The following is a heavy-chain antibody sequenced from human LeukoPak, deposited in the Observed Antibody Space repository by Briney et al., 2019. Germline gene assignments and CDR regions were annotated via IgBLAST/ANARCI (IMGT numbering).Heavy chain of an antibody. CDR2: LYSGGSI. Sequence: GGSLRLSCAASGLIVSSNYMSWVRQAPGKGLEWVSALYSGGSIYYADSVKGRFTISRDNSKNTLYLQMNSLRAEDTAIYYCARDPSRGLYYFDHWGQGTLVTVSS. D-gene: IGHD3-10*01. CDR3: ARDPSRGLYYFDH. J-gene: IGHJ4*02. CDR1: GLIVSSNY. V-gene: IGHV3-53*01.